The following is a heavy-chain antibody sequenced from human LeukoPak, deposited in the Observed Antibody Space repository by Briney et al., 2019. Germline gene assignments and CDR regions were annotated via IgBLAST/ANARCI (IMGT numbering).Heavy chain of an antibody. D-gene: IGHD6-19*01. V-gene: IGHV4-61*02. CDR3: ARGPLYSSGWYVHGYFDY. CDR1: GGSISSGSYY. J-gene: IGHJ4*02. Sequence: SETLSLTCTVSGGSISSGSYYWSWIRQPAGKGLEWIGRIYTSGSTNYNPSLKSRVTISVDTSKNQFSLKLSSVTAADTAVYYCARGPLYSSGWYVHGYFDYWGQGTLVTVSS. CDR2: IYTSGST.